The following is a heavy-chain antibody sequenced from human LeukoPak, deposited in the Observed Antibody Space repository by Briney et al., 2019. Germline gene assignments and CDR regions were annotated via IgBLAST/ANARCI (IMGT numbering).Heavy chain of an antibody. CDR3: ARDRFKYYYGSGSLNWFDP. J-gene: IGHJ5*02. Sequence: SETLSLTCTVSGGSISSYYWSWIRQPPGKGLEWIGEIYHSGSTNYNPSLKSRVTISVGKSKNQFSLKLSSVTAADTAVYYCARDRFKYYYGSGSLNWFDPWGQGTLVTVSS. CDR2: IYHSGST. V-gene: IGHV4-59*12. CDR1: GGSISSYY. D-gene: IGHD3-10*01.